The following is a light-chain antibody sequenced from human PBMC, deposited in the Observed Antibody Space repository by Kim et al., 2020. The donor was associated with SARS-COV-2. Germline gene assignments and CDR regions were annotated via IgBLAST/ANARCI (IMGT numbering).Light chain of an antibody. CDR2: YDS. CDR1: NIGSKS. CDR3: QAWDSSSDHRL. Sequence: SYELTQPPSVSVAPGKTARITCGGNNIGSKSVHWYQQKPGQAPVLVIYYDSDRPSGIPERFSGSNSGNTATLTISRVEAGDEAYYYCQAWDSSSDHRLFG. J-gene: IGLJ3*02. V-gene: IGLV3-21*04.